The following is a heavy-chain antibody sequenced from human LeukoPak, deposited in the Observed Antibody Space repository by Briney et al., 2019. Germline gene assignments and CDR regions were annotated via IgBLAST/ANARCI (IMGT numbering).Heavy chain of an antibody. D-gene: IGHD5-12*01. CDR1: GGSISSGGYY. Sequence: SQTLSLTCTVSGGSISSGGYYWSWIRQHPGKGLEWIGYIYYSGSTYYNPSLKSRVTISVDTSKNQFSLKLSSVTAADTAVYYCASSYSGYDYLGMDVCGQPTTVTVSS. CDR2: IYYSGST. V-gene: IGHV4-31*03. J-gene: IGHJ6*02. CDR3: ASSYSGYDYLGMDV.